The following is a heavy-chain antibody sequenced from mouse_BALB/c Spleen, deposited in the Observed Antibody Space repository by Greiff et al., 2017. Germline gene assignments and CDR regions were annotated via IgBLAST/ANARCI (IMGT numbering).Heavy chain of an antibody. J-gene: IGHJ2*01. Sequence: QLQQPGAELVMPGASVKMSCKASGYTFTDYWMHWVKQRPGQGLEWIGAIDTSDSYTSYNQKFKGKATLTVDESSSTAYMQLSSLTSEDSAVYYCARWGITYYFDYWGQGTTLTVSS. CDR3: ARWGITYYFDY. CDR1: GYTFTDYW. V-gene: IGHV1-69*01. CDR2: IDTSDSYT. D-gene: IGHD2-4*01.